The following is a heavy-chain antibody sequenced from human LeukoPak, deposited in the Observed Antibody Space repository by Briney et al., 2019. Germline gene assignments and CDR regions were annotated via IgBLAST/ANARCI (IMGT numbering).Heavy chain of an antibody. D-gene: IGHD2-15*01. CDR2: IYYSGST. J-gene: IGHJ5*02. CDR1: GGSISSGDYY. CDR3: ARGYCSGGSCYRGTKLALFS. V-gene: IGHV4-30-4*01. Sequence: SETLSLTCTVSGGSISSGDYYWGWIRQRPGKGREWSGYIYYSGSTYYNPSLKSRVTISVDTSKTQFSLKLSSVTAADTAVYYCARGYCSGGSCYRGTKLALFSWGQGTLVTVSS.